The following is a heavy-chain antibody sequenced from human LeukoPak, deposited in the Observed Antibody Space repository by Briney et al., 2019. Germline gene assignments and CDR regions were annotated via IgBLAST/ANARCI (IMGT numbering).Heavy chain of an antibody. CDR2: IRYDGSNK. V-gene: IGHV3-30*02. CDR1: GFTFSSYG. CDR3: ARGPDYYYYYMDV. J-gene: IGHJ6*03. Sequence: PGGSLRLSCAASGFTFSSYGMHWVRQAPGKGLEWVAFIRYDGSNKYYADSVKGRFTISRDNSKNTLYLQMNSLRAEDTAVYYCARGPDYYYYYMDVWGKGTTVTISS.